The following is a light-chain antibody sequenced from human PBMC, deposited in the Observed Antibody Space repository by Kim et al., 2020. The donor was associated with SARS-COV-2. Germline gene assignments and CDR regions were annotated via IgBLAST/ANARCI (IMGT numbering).Light chain of an antibody. CDR2: DAS. CDR3: QQYDTSRT. CDR1: QSVSSTY. V-gene: IGKV3-20*01. J-gene: IGKJ1*01. Sequence: LSPGERATLSCRASQSVSSTYLAWYQQKPGQAPRLLMSDASTRDTGIPDRFSGSGSETDFTLTISRLEPEDFSVYYCQQYDTSRTFGQGTKVDIK.